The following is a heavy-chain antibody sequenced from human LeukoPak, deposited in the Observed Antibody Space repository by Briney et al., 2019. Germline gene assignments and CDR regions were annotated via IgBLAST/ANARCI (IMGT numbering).Heavy chain of an antibody. D-gene: IGHD3-10*01. CDR3: ARESITMVRGGDYYYGMDV. CDR2: IYYSGST. J-gene: IGHJ6*02. CDR1: GGSISSGGYY. V-gene: IGHV4-31*03. Sequence: SETLSLTCTVSGGSISSGGYYWSWIRQHPGKGLEWIGYIYYSGSTYYNPSLKSRATISVDTSKNQFSLKLSSVTAADTAVYYCARESITMVRGGDYYYGMDVWGQGTTVTVSS.